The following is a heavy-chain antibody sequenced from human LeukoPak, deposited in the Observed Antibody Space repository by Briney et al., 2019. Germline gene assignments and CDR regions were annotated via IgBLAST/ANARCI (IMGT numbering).Heavy chain of an antibody. D-gene: IGHD3-3*01. CDR3: ARDRGRFLPDRYYYYYGMDV. V-gene: IGHV3-30*03. CDR1: GFTFSNYG. Sequence: GGSLRLSCAASGFTFSNYGMHWVRQAPGKGLEWAAVISHDVSEKFYANPVKGRFTISRDNSKNTLYLQMNSLRAEDTAVYYCARDRGRFLPDRYYYYYGMDVWGQGTTATVSS. J-gene: IGHJ6*02. CDR2: ISHDVSEK.